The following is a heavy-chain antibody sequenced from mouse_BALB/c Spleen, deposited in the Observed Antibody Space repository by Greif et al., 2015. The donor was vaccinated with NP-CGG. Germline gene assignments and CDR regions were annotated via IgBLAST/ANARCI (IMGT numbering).Heavy chain of an antibody. CDR3: ARGGRYDVKAMDY. J-gene: IGHJ4*01. D-gene: IGHD2-14*01. Sequence: EVMLVESGGGLVKPGGSLKLSCAASGFTFSDYYMYWVRQTPEKRLEWVATISDGGSYTYYPDSVKGRFTISRDNAKNNLYLQMSSLKSEDTAMYYCARGGRYDVKAMDYWGQGTSVTVSS. CDR1: GFTFSDYY. V-gene: IGHV5-4*02. CDR2: ISDGGSYT.